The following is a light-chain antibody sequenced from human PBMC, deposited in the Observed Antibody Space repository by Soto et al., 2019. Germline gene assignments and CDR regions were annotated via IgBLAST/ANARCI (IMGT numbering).Light chain of an antibody. Sequence: EIVLTQSPGTLSLSPGERATLSCRASQSVSSNYLAWYQQKPGQAPRLLISGASSRATGILDRFSGSGSGTDFALTISRLEPEDSAVFYCQQYGTSQWTFGQGTKVDIK. CDR1: QSVSSNY. CDR2: GAS. CDR3: QQYGTSQWT. V-gene: IGKV3-20*01. J-gene: IGKJ1*01.